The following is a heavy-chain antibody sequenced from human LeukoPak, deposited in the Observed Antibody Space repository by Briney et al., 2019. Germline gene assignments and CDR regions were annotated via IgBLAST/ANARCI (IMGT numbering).Heavy chain of an antibody. Sequence: QPGGSLRLSCAASGFSFRDYTMSRVRQAPGKGLEWISAISASGDKTYFADSVMGRFTISRANSKGTLYLQMNSLRAEDTALYYCARDFYDSTGYYYDYWGQGTLVTVSS. D-gene: IGHD3-22*01. J-gene: IGHJ4*02. V-gene: IGHV3-23*01. CDR3: ARDFYDSTGYYYDY. CDR2: ISASGDKT. CDR1: GFSFRDYT.